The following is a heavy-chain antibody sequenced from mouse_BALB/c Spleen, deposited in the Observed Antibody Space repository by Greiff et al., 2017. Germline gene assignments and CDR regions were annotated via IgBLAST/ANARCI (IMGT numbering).Heavy chain of an antibody. CDR1: GYTFTSYY. Sequence: VKLQESGAELVKPGASVKLSCKASGYTFTSYYMYWVKQRPGQGLEWIGEINPSNGGTNFNEKFKSKATLTVDKSSSTAYMQLSSLTSEDSAVYYCTRREFAYWGQGTLVTVSA. CDR2: INPSNGGT. CDR3: TRREFAY. J-gene: IGHJ3*01. V-gene: IGHV1S81*02.